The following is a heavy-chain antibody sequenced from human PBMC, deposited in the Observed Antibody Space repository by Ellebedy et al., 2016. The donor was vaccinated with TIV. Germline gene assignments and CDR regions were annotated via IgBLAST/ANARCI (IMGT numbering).Heavy chain of an antibody. V-gene: IGHV1-46*01. CDR2: INPSGGST. Sequence: ASVKVSCXASGYTFTSYYIHWVRQAPGQGLEWMGIINPSGGSTTYAQKFQGRVTMNRDTSTRTVYMELSSLRSEDTAVYYCARGYGDYDYWGQGSLVTVSS. CDR1: GYTFTSYY. J-gene: IGHJ4*02. CDR3: ARGYGDYDY. D-gene: IGHD4-17*01.